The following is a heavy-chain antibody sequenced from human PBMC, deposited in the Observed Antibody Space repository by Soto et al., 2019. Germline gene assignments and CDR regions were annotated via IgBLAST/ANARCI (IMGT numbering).Heavy chain of an antibody. Sequence: QVQLQESGPGLVKPSETLSLTCTVSGGAISSYYWSWIRQPPGKGLEWIGYIYYSGSTNYNPSLKSRVPLSVDTSKNQFSLKLSSVTAADTAVYYCARTRDEKWFGELSVAFDIWGQGTMVTVSS. CDR2: IYYSGST. V-gene: IGHV4-59*08. CDR3: ARTRDEKWFGELSVAFDI. J-gene: IGHJ3*02. CDR1: GGAISSYY. D-gene: IGHD3-10*01.